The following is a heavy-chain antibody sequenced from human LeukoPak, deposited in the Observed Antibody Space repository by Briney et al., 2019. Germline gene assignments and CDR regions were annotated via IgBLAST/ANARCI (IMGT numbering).Heavy chain of an antibody. CDR3: ARELELEFCSSINCYKCYWFDP. V-gene: IGHV1-69*05. CDR1: GDTFSSYT. D-gene: IGHD2-2*02. Sequence: ASVKVSCKAFGDTFSSYTISWVRQAPGQGLEWMGGIIPIFGTANYAQKFQGRVTITTDEYTSTAYMELNSLRYEDTAVYYCARELELEFCSSINCYKCYWFDPWGQGTLVTVSS. J-gene: IGHJ5*02. CDR2: IIPIFGTA.